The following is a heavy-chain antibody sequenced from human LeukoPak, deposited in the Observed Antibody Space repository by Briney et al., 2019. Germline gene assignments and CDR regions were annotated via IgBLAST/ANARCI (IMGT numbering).Heavy chain of an antibody. CDR3: ARGPSYFQH. J-gene: IGHJ1*01. CDR1: GDSVSNNSAT. V-gene: IGHV6-1*01. CDR2: KYYRSKWYK. Sequence: SQTLSLTCAICGDSVSNNSATWNWIRQSRSRGLEWLGRKYYRSKWYKYYAVSVKSRITIIPDTPKNQFSPQLTSVTPEDTAVYYCARGPSYFQHWGQGTLVTVSS.